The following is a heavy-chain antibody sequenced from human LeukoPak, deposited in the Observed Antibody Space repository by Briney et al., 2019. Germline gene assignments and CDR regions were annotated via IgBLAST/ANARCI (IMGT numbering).Heavy chain of an antibody. CDR2: ISSSSSYI. J-gene: IGHJ4*02. CDR3: ATRLSSSSTWYYFDY. Sequence: GGSLRLSCAASGFTFSSYSMNWVRQAPGKGLEWVSSISSSSSYIYYADSVKGRFTISRDNATNSLYLQMNSLRAEDTAVYYCATRLSSSSTWYYFDYWGQGTLVTVSS. CDR1: GFTFSSYS. V-gene: IGHV3-21*04. D-gene: IGHD6-13*01.